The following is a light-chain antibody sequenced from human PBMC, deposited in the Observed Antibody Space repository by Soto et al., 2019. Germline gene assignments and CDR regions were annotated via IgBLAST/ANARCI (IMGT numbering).Light chain of an antibody. CDR2: GAS. Sequence: EIVLTQSPGTLSLSPGERATLSCRVSQSVSSSYLAWYQQKPGQAPRLLIYGASSRATGIPDRFSGSGSGTEFTLTISRLEPEDFAVYYCQQYGSSPRTFGQGTKLEIK. J-gene: IGKJ2*01. CDR1: QSVSSSY. CDR3: QQYGSSPRT. V-gene: IGKV3-20*01.